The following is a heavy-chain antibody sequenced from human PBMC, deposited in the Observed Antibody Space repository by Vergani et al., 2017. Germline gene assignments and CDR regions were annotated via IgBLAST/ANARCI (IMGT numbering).Heavy chain of an antibody. Sequence: QVQLVESGGGLVKPGGSLRLSCAASGFTFSDYYMSWIRQAPGKGLEWVSYISSSSSYTNYADYVKGRFTISRDNAKNSLYLQMNSLRAEDTAVYYCARVRAVMNPFDYWGQGTLVTVSS. CDR1: GFTFSDYY. CDR2: ISSSSSYT. CDR3: ARVRAVMNPFDY. V-gene: IGHV3-11*05. D-gene: IGHD1-14*01. J-gene: IGHJ4*02.